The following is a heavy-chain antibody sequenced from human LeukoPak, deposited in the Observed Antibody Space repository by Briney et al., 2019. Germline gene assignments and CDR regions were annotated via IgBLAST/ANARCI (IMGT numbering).Heavy chain of an antibody. CDR3: ATWGSIFGVTFFDY. CDR2: IKEDGSDK. V-gene: IGHV3-7*01. CDR1: GFTVSSNY. D-gene: IGHD3-3*01. J-gene: IGHJ4*02. Sequence: PGGSLRLSCAASGFTVSSNYMSWVRQAPGKGLEWVATIKEDGSDKHYVDSVKGRFTISRDNAKNSLFLQMSSLRADDTAVYYCATWGSIFGVTFFDYWGQGTLVTVSS.